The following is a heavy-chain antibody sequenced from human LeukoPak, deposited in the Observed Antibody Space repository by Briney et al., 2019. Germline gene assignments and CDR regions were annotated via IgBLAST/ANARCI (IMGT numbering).Heavy chain of an antibody. CDR2: INHSGST. J-gene: IGHJ4*02. V-gene: IGHV4-34*01. Sequence: SETLSLTCAVYGGSFSGYYWTWIRQPPGKGLEWIGEINHSGSTNYNPSLKSRVTISVDTSKNQFSLKLSSVTAADTAMYYCARGFVYWGQGTLVTVSS. CDR3: ARGFVY. CDR1: GGSFSGYY.